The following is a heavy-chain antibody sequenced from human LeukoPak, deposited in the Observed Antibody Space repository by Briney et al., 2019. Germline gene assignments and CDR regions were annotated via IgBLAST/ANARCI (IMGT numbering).Heavy chain of an antibody. CDR1: GGSISSSNYY. V-gene: IGHV4-39*01. CDR2: FFFSGST. D-gene: IGHD2-15*01. CDR3: ARLDGYCSGGSCYSVSFVDP. J-gene: IGHJ5*02. Sequence: PSETLSLTCTVSGGSISSSNYYWGWIRQPPGKGLEGFGGFFFSGSTYYNPSLKSRVTISVDTSKNQFSLKLSSVTAADTAVYYCARLDGYCSGGSCYSVSFVDPWGQGTLVTVSS.